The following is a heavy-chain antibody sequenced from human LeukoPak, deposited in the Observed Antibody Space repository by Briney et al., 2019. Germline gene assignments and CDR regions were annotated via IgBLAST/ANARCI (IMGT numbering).Heavy chain of an antibody. CDR3: ATFVALRAFDV. CDR2: LYSAGST. Sequence: GGSLRLSCAASEFSVKYNYMTWVRQAPGKGLEWVSLLYSAGSTNYADSVKGRFTISRDTSKNTLFLQMSSLTVEDTAVYYCATFVALRAFDVWGQGTMVTVS. CDR1: EFSVKYNY. J-gene: IGHJ3*01. D-gene: IGHD3-16*01. V-gene: IGHV3-53*01.